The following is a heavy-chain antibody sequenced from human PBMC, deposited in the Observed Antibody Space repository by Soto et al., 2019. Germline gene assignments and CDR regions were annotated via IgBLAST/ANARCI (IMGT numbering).Heavy chain of an antibody. V-gene: IGHV3-7*01. J-gene: IGHJ4*02. Sequence: GPLRLSCAVSGFTFTNYWMSWVRQAPGKGLEWVANINEDGSETNYVDSVKGRFTISRDNAKNSLFLQVNSLRAEDTAVYYCARTTAFDYWGQGTQVTVSS. CDR1: GFTFTNYW. CDR2: INEDGSET. CDR3: ARTTAFDY. D-gene: IGHD4-17*01.